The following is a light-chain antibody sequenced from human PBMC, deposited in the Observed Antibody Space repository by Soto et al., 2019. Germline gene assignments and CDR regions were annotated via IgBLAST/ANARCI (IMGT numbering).Light chain of an antibody. CDR2: DVS. J-gene: IGLJ2*01. Sequence: QSALTQPASMSGSPGQSITISCTGTSSDVGGYGYVSWYQQHPGKPPKLMIYDVSDRPSGVSNRFSGSTSGNTASLTISGLQAEDDADYYCSSYSKTSPVIFGGGTKLTVL. V-gene: IGLV2-14*03. CDR3: SSYSKTSPVI. CDR1: SSDVGGYGY.